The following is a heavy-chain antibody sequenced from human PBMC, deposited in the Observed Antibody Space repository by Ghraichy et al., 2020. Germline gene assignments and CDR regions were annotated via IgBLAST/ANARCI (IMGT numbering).Heavy chain of an antibody. CDR1: GYTFTSYA. V-gene: IGHV1-3*01. CDR3: ARPSSSGWPFDY. J-gene: IGHJ4*02. D-gene: IGHD6-19*01. Sequence: ASVKVSCKASGYTFTSYAMHWVRQAPGQRLEWMGWINAGNGNTKYSQKFQGRVTITRDTSASTAYMELSSLRSEDTAVYYCARPSSSGWPFDYWGQGTLVTVSS. CDR2: INAGNGNT.